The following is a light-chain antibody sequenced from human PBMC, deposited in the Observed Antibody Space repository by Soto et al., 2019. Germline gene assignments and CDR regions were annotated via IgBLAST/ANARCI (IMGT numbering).Light chain of an antibody. V-gene: IGKV1-39*01. CDR2: AAA. Sequence: DIPMTQSPSSLSASVGDRVTITCRASQSISSYLNWYQQKPGKAPKLLIYAAASVQSGVPSRLSGSGSGTDFTLTISILQPEDFSTYYCQQSYSTLYTFGQGTKLEIK. CDR3: QQSYSTLYT. CDR1: QSISSY. J-gene: IGKJ2*01.